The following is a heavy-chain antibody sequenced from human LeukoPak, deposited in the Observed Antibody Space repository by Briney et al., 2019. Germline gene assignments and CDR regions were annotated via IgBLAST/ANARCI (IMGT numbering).Heavy chain of an antibody. CDR1: GFTFTEYA. CDR3: ARDSTYYYASGSSGPHYFDY. V-gene: IGHV3-30*01. Sequence: GRSQRLSCAASGFTFTEYAMHWVRQAPGKGLEWVALISYDGSRTDYADSVKGRFTISRDNSRNTLYLQLNSLGPEDAAVYYCARDSTYYYASGSSGPHYFDYWGQGARVTVSS. J-gene: IGHJ4*02. CDR2: ISYDGSRT. D-gene: IGHD3-10*01.